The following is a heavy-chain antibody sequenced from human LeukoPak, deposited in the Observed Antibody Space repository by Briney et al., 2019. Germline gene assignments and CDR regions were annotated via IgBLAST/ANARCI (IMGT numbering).Heavy chain of an antibody. Sequence: SETLSLTCTVSGGSISSGGYYWSWIRQPPGKGLEWIGYIYHSGSTYYNPSLKSRVTMSVDTSKNQFSLKLSSVTAADTAVYYCARGLDYYDTPGGGDYWGQGTLVTVSS. V-gene: IGHV4-30-2*01. CDR3: ARGLDYYDTPGGGDY. D-gene: IGHD3-22*01. J-gene: IGHJ4*02. CDR2: IYHSGST. CDR1: GGSISSGGYY.